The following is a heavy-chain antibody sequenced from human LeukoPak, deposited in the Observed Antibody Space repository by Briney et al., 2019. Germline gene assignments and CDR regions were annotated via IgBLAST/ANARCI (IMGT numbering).Heavy chain of an antibody. J-gene: IGHJ4*02. CDR1: GFTFSSYG. CDR2: IWYDGSNK. CDR3: ARDLTYYYDSSGYYSATILDY. D-gene: IGHD3-22*01. Sequence: GGSLRLSCAASGFTFSSYGMHWVRQAPGKGLEWVAVIWYDGSNKYYADSVKGRFTISRDSSKNTLYLQMNSLRAEDTAVYYCARDLTYYYDSSGYYSATILDYWGQGTLVTVSS. V-gene: IGHV3-33*01.